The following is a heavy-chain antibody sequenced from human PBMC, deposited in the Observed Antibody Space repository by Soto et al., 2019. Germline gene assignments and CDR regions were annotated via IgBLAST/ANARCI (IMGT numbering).Heavy chain of an antibody. D-gene: IGHD5-12*01. CDR2: IKSKTDGGTT. CDR1: GFTFSNAW. V-gene: IGHV3-15*01. Sequence: EVQLVESGGGVVKPGGSLRLSCAASGFTFSNAWMSWVRQAPGKGLEWVGRIKSKTDGGTTDYAAPVKGTFTISRDDSNNTLYLQMSSLKTEDTAVYYCTTGSGYDYYFDYWGQGTLVTVSS. J-gene: IGHJ4*02. CDR3: TTGSGYDYYFDY.